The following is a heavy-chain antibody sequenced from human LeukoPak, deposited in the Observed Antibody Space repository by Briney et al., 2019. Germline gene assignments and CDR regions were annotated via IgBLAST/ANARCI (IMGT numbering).Heavy chain of an antibody. CDR2: INPNSGGT. CDR1: GYTFTAYY. V-gene: IGHV1-2*02. Sequence: GASVKVSCKASGYTFTAYYMHWVRQAPGQGLEWMGWINPNSGGTNYAQKFQGRVTITRDTSISTAYMELSRLKSDDTSVYYCATQGGGIYSLEYFFDFWGQGTLVTVSS. CDR3: ATQGGGIYSLEYFFDF. J-gene: IGHJ4*02. D-gene: IGHD1-26*01.